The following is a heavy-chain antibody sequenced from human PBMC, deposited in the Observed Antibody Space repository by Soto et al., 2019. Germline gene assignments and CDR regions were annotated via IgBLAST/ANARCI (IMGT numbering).Heavy chain of an antibody. CDR2: IYHSGST. J-gene: IGHJ5*02. D-gene: IGHD2-15*01. V-gene: IGHV4-4*02. CDR3: ARASGCSDGSCAFAP. Sequence: PSETLSLTCAVSGGSISSSNWWSWVRQPPGKGLEWIGEIYHSGSTNYNPSLKSRVTISLDTSKNQFSLRLTSVTAADTAVYYCARASGCSDGSCAFAPWGQGTLVTVSS. CDR1: GGSISSSNW.